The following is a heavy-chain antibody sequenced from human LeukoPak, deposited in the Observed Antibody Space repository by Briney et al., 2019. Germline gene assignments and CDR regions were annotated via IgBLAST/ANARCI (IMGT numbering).Heavy chain of an antibody. V-gene: IGHV3-30*18. D-gene: IGHD3-3*01. Sequence: GGSLRLSCAASGFTFSSYGMHWVRQAPGKGLEWVAVISYDGSNKYYADSVKGRFTISRDNSKNTLYLQMNSLRAEGTAVYYCAKLPLLLETVDYWGQGTLVTVSS. CDR1: GFTFSSYG. CDR2: ISYDGSNK. CDR3: AKLPLLLETVDY. J-gene: IGHJ4*02.